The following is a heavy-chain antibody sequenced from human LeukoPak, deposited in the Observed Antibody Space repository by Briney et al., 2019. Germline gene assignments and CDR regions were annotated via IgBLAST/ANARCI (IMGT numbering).Heavy chain of an antibody. D-gene: IGHD2-15*01. CDR3: AGGWYRSYLDP. CDR1: GFTFDDYA. CDR2: ISWNSGSI. Sequence: GGSLRLSCAASGFTFDDYAMHWVRQAPGKGLEWVSGISWNSGSIGYADSVKGRFTISRDNAKDSLYLQMNSLRAEDTAVYYCAGGWYRSYLDPWGQGTLVTVSS. V-gene: IGHV3-9*01. J-gene: IGHJ5*02.